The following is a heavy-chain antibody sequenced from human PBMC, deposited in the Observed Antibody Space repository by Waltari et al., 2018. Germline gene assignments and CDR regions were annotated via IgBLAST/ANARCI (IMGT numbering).Heavy chain of an antibody. J-gene: IGHJ6*02. CDR2: IIPIFGTA. V-gene: IGHV1-69*01. CDR3: ARSKVSGPPEYYYYYGMDV. Sequence: QVQLVQSGAEVKKPGSSVKVSCKASGGTFSSYAISWVRQAPGQGLEWMGGIIPIFGTANYAPKCQGRVTITADESTSPAYRELSSLRSEDTAVYYCARSKVSGPPEYYYYYGMDVWGQGTTVTVSS. CDR1: GGTFSSYA. D-gene: IGHD6-19*01.